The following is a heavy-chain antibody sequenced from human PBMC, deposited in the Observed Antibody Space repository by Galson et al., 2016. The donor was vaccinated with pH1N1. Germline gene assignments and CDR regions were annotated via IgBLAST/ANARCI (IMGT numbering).Heavy chain of an antibody. J-gene: IGHJ4*02. CDR2: INQGGSER. CDR3: VRKIGGDSSY. Sequence: SLRLSCAASGFTLSNFWVSWVRQAPGKGLEWVANINQGGSERHYVDSVKGRFTISRDNAKNSMYLQMNSLRAEDTAVYYCVRKIGGDSSYWGQGVLVTVSS. D-gene: IGHD2-21*02. V-gene: IGHV3-7*03. CDR1: GFTLSNFW.